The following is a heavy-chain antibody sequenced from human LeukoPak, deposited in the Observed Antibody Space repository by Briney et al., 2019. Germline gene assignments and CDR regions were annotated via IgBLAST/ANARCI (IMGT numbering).Heavy chain of an antibody. V-gene: IGHV4-34*01. CDR3: ARHIGQLANFDY. CDR2: INHSGST. D-gene: IGHD6-13*01. J-gene: IGHJ4*02. CDR1: GGSFSGYY. Sequence: PSETLSLTCAVYGGSFSGYYWSWIRQPPGKGLEWIGEINHSGSTNYNPSLKSRVTISVDTSKNQFSLKLSSVTAADTAVYYCARHIGQLANFDYWGQGTLVTVSS.